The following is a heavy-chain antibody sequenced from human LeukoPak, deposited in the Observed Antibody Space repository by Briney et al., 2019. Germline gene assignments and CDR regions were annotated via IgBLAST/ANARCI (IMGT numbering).Heavy chain of an antibody. CDR2: ISSDGSST. CDR3: ARGYSYGSHFDY. Sequence: GGSLRLSCAASGFTFSTYWMHWVRHAPGKGLVWLSRISSDGSSTNYADSVKGRFTISRDNAKNSLYLQMNSLRAEDTAVYYCARGYSYGSHFDYWGQGTLVTVSS. J-gene: IGHJ4*02. CDR1: GFTFSTYW. D-gene: IGHD5-18*01. V-gene: IGHV3-74*01.